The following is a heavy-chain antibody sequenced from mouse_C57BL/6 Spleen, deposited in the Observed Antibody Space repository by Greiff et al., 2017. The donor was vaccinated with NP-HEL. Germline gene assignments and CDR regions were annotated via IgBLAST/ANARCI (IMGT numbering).Heavy chain of an antibody. J-gene: IGHJ3*01. CDR1: GYTFTDYY. Sequence: VQLQQSGPVLVKPGASVKMSCKASGYTFTDYYMNWVKQSHGQSLEWIGVINPYNGGTSYNQKFKGKATLTVDKSSSTAYMELHSLTAEDCAVYDCASSYSETWFAYWGQGTLVTVSA. V-gene: IGHV1-19*01. D-gene: IGHD1-1*01. CDR3: ASSYSETWFAY. CDR2: INPYNGGT.